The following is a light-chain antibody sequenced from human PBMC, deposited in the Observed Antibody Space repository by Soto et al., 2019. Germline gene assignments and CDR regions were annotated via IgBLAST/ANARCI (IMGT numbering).Light chain of an antibody. CDR2: GAS. J-gene: IGKJ1*01. V-gene: IGKV3-20*01. Sequence: EVMLTQSPGTLSLSQGERATLSCRASQSVSSNYLAWYQQKSGQAPRLLIYGASNRATGIPDRFSGSGSGTDLTLTIRRLEPEDFAVYYCQQYDTSPPTFAQGTKVELK. CDR3: QQYDTSPPT. CDR1: QSVSSNY.